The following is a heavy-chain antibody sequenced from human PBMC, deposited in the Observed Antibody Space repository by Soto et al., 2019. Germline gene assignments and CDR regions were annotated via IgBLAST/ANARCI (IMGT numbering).Heavy chain of an antibody. J-gene: IGHJ4*02. V-gene: IGHV3-33*01. CDR3: ARDGGSNYYDSIDY. CDR2: IWSDGSET. Sequence: ESEGGVVQPGRSLRLSCAASGFGFSNYGMHWVRQAPGKGLEWVSVIWSDGSETFYADSVKGRFTISRDNSKNTLYLHLNSLRPEYTAVYYCARDGGSNYYDSIDYWGQGTQVTVSS. D-gene: IGHD3-22*01. CDR1: GFGFSNYG.